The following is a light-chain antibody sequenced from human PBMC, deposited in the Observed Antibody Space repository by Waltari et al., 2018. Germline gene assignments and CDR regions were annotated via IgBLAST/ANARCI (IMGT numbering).Light chain of an antibody. CDR3: AAWDDGLSGRSWV. J-gene: IGLJ3*02. V-gene: IGLV1-44*01. CDR2: SNY. Sequence: QSVLTQPPSASGTPGQRVTISCSGSSSNIGSHTVNWYQQLPGTAPKLLIYSNYMRPSGVPDRFSGSRSGTSASLAISGLQSEDEADYYCAAWDDGLSGRSWVFGGGTKLTVL. CDR1: SSNIGSHT.